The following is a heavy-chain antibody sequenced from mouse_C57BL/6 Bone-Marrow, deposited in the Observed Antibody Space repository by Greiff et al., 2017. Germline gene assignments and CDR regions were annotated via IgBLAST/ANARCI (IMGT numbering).Heavy chain of an antibody. J-gene: IGHJ2*01. V-gene: IGHV1-64*01. CDR2: IHPNSGSN. CDR1: GYTFTSYW. D-gene: IGHD4-1*01. CDR3: ARAGTGFDY. Sequence: QVQLQQPGAELVKPGASVKLSCKASGYTFTSYWMHWVKQRPGQGLEWIGMIHPNSGSNNYNEKFKSKATLTVDKSSSTAYMQLSSLTSEDSAVYYCARAGTGFDYWGQGTTLTVSS.